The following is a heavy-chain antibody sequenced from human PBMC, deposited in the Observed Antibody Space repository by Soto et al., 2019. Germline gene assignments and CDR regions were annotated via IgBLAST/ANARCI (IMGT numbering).Heavy chain of an antibody. D-gene: IGHD2-15*01. Sequence: GESLKISCKGSGYSFTSYWIGWVRQMPGKGLEWMGIIYPGDSDTRYSPSFQGQVTISADKSISTAYLQWSSLKASDAAMYYCARLPGYCSGGSCPIYFDYWGQGTLVTVSS. V-gene: IGHV5-51*01. CDR2: IYPGDSDT. CDR3: ARLPGYCSGGSCPIYFDY. J-gene: IGHJ4*02. CDR1: GYSFTSYW.